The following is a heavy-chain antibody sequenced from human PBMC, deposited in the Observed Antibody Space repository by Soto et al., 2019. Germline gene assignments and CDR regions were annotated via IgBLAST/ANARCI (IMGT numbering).Heavy chain of an antibody. V-gene: IGHV3-21*01. CDR2: ISSSSSYI. CDR1: GFTFSSYS. J-gene: IGHJ6*02. D-gene: IGHD4-17*01. Sequence: EVQLVESGGSLVKPGGSLRLSCAASGFTFSSYSMNWVRQAPGKGLEWVSSISSSSSYIYYAYSVKGRFTIARDNAKNSLYLQMNSLRAEDTAVYYCARYGYYYYYGMDVWGQGTTVTVSS. CDR3: ARYGYYYYYGMDV.